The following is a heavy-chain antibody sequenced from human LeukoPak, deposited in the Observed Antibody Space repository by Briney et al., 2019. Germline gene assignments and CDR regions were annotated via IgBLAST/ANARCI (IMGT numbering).Heavy chain of an antibody. J-gene: IGHJ3*02. D-gene: IGHD3-16*01. V-gene: IGHV4-39*07. Sequence: SETLSPTCTVSGGSISSSSYYWGWIRQPPGKGLEWIGRIYTSGSTNYNPSLKSRVTISVDTSKNQFSLKLSSVTAADTAVYYCARELVVYDYVWGSYFPDAFDIWGQGTMVTVSS. CDR3: ARELVVYDYVWGSYFPDAFDI. CDR2: IYTSGST. CDR1: GGSISSSSYY.